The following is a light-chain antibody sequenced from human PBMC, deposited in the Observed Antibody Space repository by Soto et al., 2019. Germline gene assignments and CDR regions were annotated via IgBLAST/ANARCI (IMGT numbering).Light chain of an antibody. Sequence: DIVMTQSPDSLAVSLGERATINCKSSQSVLYSSNNKNYLGWYQQKVGQPPKLLIYWASTRESGVPDRFSGSGSGTVFTLTISSLQDEDVAVYYCQQYYSKPLTFGGGTKVEIK. J-gene: IGKJ4*01. CDR3: QQYYSKPLT. V-gene: IGKV4-1*01. CDR2: WAS. CDR1: QSVLYSSNNKNY.